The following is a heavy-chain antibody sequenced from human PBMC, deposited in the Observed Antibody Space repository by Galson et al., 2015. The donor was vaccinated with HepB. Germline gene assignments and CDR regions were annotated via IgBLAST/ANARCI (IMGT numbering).Heavy chain of an antibody. V-gene: IGHV3-48*04. CDR3: ARGFWGVVAFDY. D-gene: IGHD3-22*01. CDR2: ISSSSTI. J-gene: IGHJ4*02. CDR1: GFTFSSDS. Sequence: SLRLSCAASGFTFSSDSMNWVRQAPGKGLEWVSYISSSSTIYYADSVKGRFTISRDNAKNSLYLQMNSLRAEDTAVYYCARGFWGVVAFDYWGQGTLVTVSS.